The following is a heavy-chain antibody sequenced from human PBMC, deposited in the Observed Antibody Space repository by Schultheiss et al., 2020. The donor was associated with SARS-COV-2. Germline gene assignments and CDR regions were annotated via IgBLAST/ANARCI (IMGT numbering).Heavy chain of an antibody. CDR2: IYYSGST. CDR3: ARARFSITIFGVVTRYGMDV. Sequence: SETLSLTCTVSGGSISSGDYYWSWIRQPPGKGLEWIGSIYYSGSTYYNPSLKSRVTISVDTSKNQFSLKLSSVTAADTAVYYCARARFSITIFGVVTRYGMDVWGQGTTVTVSS. D-gene: IGHD3-3*01. J-gene: IGHJ6*02. CDR1: GGSISSGDYY. V-gene: IGHV4-30-4*01.